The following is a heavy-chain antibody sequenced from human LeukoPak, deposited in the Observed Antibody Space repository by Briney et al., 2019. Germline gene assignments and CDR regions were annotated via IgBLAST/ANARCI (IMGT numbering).Heavy chain of an antibody. Sequence: GGSLRLSCAASGFTFSSYSMNWVRQAPGKGLEWVSSISSGTSYTYYADSVKGRFTISRDNAKNSLYLQMNSLRAEDTALYYCARDLAWIQLWLRPLTQGGLDYWGQGTLVTVSS. CDR1: GFTFSSYS. D-gene: IGHD5-18*01. CDR3: ARDLAWIQLWLRPLTQGGLDY. CDR2: ISSGTSYT. V-gene: IGHV3-21*04. J-gene: IGHJ4*02.